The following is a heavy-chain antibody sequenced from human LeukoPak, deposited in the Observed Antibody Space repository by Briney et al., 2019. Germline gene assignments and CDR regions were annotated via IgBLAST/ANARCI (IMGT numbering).Heavy chain of an antibody. D-gene: IGHD3-22*01. CDR1: GFTFSTYP. V-gene: IGHV3-30*04. CDR2: ISKDGREK. J-gene: IGHJ4*02. Sequence: GGSLGLSCAASGFTFSTYPMHWVRQAPGKGLEWVSVISKDGREKHFADPVKGRFTISRDNSRNTLYLQMNSLRAEDTAVYYCAREGSIGYYTYWGQGILVTVSS. CDR3: AREGSIGYYTY.